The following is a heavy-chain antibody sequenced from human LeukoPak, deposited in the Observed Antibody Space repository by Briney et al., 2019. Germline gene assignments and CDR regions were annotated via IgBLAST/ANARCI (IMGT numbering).Heavy chain of an antibody. CDR1: GGSFSGYY. Sequence: PSETLSLTCAVYGGSFSGYYWSWIRQPPGKGLEWIGEINHSGSTNYNPSLKSRVTISVDTSKNQFSLKLSSVTAADTAVYYCARGSGYLGMATIFSDYWGQGTLVTVSS. J-gene: IGHJ4*02. V-gene: IGHV4-34*01. CDR3: ARGSGYLGMATIFSDY. D-gene: IGHD5-24*01. CDR2: INHSGST.